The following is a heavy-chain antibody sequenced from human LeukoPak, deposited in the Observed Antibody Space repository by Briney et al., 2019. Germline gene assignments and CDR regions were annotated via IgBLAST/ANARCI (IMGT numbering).Heavy chain of an antibody. CDR2: INPNSGGT. J-gene: IGHJ4*02. D-gene: IGHD6-19*01. CDR3: AREDSSGWYVFDY. Sequence: KPGASVKVSCKASGYTFTGYYMHWVRQAPGQGLEWMGWINPNSGGTNYAQKFQGRVTMTRDTSTSTVYMELSSLRSEDTAVYYCAREDSSGWYVFDYWGQGTLVTVSS. V-gene: IGHV1-2*02. CDR1: GYTFTGYY.